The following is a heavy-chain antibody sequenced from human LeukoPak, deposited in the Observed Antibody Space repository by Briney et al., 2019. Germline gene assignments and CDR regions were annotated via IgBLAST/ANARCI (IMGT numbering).Heavy chain of an antibody. D-gene: IGHD3-22*01. J-gene: IGHJ2*01. Sequence: GGSLRLSCAASGFTFSSYAMSWVRQAPGKGLEWVSAISGSGGSTYYADSVKGRFTISRDNSKNTLYLQMNSLRAEDTAVYYCASKTYYDSSGPGDWYFDLWGRGTLVTVSS. CDR3: ASKTYYDSSGPGDWYFDL. V-gene: IGHV3-23*01. CDR2: ISGSGGST. CDR1: GFTFSSYA.